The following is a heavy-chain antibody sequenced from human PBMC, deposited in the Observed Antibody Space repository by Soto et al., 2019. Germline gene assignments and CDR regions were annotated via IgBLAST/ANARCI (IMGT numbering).Heavy chain of an antibody. CDR3: ASFGYYYDSSGYDY. CDR1: GGSISSSSYY. Sequence: SETLSLTCTVSGGSISSSSYYWGWIRQPPGKGLEWIGSIYYSGSTYYNPSLKSRVTISVDTSKNQFSLKLSSVTAADTAVYYCASFGYYYDSSGYDYWGQGTLVTVFS. V-gene: IGHV4-39*01. J-gene: IGHJ4*02. CDR2: IYYSGST. D-gene: IGHD3-22*01.